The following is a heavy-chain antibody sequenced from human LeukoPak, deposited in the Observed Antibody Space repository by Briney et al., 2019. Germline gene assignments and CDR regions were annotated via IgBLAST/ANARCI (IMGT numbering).Heavy chain of an antibody. V-gene: IGHV1-18*01. CDR1: GYTFTSYG. CDR3: ARDLEIVITGDYYYYYGMDV. D-gene: IGHD3-22*01. Sequence: GASVTVSCKASGYTFTSYGISWVRQAPGQGLEWMGWISAYNGNTNYAQKLQGRVTMTTDTSTSTAYMELRSLRSDDTAVYYCARDLEIVITGDYYYYYGMDVWGQGTTVTVSS. CDR2: ISAYNGNT. J-gene: IGHJ6*02.